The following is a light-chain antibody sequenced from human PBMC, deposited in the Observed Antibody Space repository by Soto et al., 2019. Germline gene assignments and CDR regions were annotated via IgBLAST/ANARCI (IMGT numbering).Light chain of an antibody. J-gene: IGKJ2*01. Sequence: DLVMTQSPLSLPVTPGEPASISCRSSQSLLHSNGYNYLDWYLQKPGQSPQLLIYLGSNRASGVPDRFSGSGSGTDFTPKISRGEAEDVGVYYCMQALQTPYTFGQGTKLEIK. CDR3: MQALQTPYT. CDR1: QSLLHSNGYNY. V-gene: IGKV2-28*01. CDR2: LGS.